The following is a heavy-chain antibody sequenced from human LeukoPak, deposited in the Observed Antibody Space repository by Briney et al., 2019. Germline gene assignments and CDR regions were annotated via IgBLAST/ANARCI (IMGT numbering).Heavy chain of an antibody. Sequence: PGGSLRLSCAASGFTFSSYAMTWVRQAPGKGLEWVSAISGSGGGTYNADSVKGRFTISRDNAKNSLYLQMNSLRVEDTAVYYCAKVAKYYYGSETYYFFEHWGQGTPVTASS. CDR2: ISGSGGGT. CDR3: AKVAKYYYGSETYYFFEH. D-gene: IGHD3-10*01. CDR1: GFTFSSYA. V-gene: IGHV3-23*01. J-gene: IGHJ4*02.